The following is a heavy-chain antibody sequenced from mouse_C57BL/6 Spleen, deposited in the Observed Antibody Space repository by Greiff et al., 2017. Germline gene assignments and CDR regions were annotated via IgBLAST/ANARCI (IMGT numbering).Heavy chain of an antibody. D-gene: IGHD1-1*01. Sequence: EVMLVESGGDLVKPGGSLKLSCAASGFTFSSYGMSWVRQTPDKRLEWVATISSGGSYTYYPDSVKGRFTIYRDNAKNTLYLQMSRLKSEDTAMYYCARHGGTTVVAKDFDVWGTGTTVTVSS. V-gene: IGHV5-6*01. CDR3: ARHGGTTVVAKDFDV. CDR2: ISSGGSYT. CDR1: GFTFSSYG. J-gene: IGHJ1*03.